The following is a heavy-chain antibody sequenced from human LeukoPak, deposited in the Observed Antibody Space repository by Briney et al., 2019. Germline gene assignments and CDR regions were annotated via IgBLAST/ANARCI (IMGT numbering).Heavy chain of an antibody. V-gene: IGHV3-30*18. J-gene: IGHJ4*02. CDR3: AKDKGLELEEDYFDY. D-gene: IGHD1-7*01. CDR1: GFTLSSYG. Sequence: PGGSLRLSCSASGFTLSSYGMHWVRQAPGKGLEWVAVISYDGSNKYYADSVKGRFTISRDNSKNTLYLQMNSLRAEDTAVYYCAKDKGLELEEDYFDYWGQGTLVTVSS. CDR2: ISYDGSNK.